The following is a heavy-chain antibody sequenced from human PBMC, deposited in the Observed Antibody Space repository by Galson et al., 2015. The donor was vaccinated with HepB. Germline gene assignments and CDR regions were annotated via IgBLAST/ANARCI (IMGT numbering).Heavy chain of an antibody. D-gene: IGHD2-8*02. CDR1: GYTFTNCS. CDR3: ARGGGRAGGAPFFDY. Sequence: SVKVSCKASGYTFTNCSIHWVRQAPGQGLEWMAIINPRDGSPTYAQKFQGRVIMTRDTSTNTVYMDLSSLKSDDTAVYYCARGGGRAGGAPFFDYWGQGTQVTVSS. V-gene: IGHV1-46*01. CDR2: INPRDGSP. J-gene: IGHJ4*02.